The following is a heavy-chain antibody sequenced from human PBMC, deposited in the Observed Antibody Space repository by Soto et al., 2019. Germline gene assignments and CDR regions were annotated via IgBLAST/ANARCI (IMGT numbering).Heavy chain of an antibody. V-gene: IGHV4-59*01. CDR2: ISDRGST. CDR3: ARGEGYCSGANCYSYNWFDP. J-gene: IGHJ5*02. CDR1: GGSISGYY. Sequence: SETLSLTCTVSGGSISGYYWSWIRQPPGKGLEWIGYISDRGSTNYNPSLKSRVTISVDTSQNQFSVKLSSVTAADTALYYCARGEGYCSGANCYSYNWFDPWGQGTLVTVSS. D-gene: IGHD2-15*01.